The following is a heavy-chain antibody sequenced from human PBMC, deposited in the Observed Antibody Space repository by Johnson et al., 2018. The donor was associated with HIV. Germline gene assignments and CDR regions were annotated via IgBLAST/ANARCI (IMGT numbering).Heavy chain of an antibody. Sequence: VQLVESGGYVVRPGGSLRLSCAASGFTFNDYGMSWVRQAPGKGLEWVGRTRNKANSYTTEYDASVKGRFTISRDDSKNSLYLQMNSLRAGDTAVYYCVKVAFRIAPTSHAFDILGQGTMVTVSS. CDR2: TRNKANSYTT. V-gene: IGHV3-72*01. D-gene: IGHD6-13*01. CDR1: GFTFNDYG. CDR3: VKVAFRIAPTSHAFDI. J-gene: IGHJ3*02.